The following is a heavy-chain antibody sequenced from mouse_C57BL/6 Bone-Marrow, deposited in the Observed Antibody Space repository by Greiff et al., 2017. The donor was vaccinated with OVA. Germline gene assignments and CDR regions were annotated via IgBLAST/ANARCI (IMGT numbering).Heavy chain of an antibody. CDR2: INPGSGGT. CDR3: ARGITTVEGFAY. J-gene: IGHJ3*01. V-gene: IGHV1-54*01. CDR1: GYAFTNYL. D-gene: IGHD1-1*01. Sequence: QVQLKESGAELVRPGTSVKVSCKASGYAFTNYLIEWVKQRPGQGLEWIGVINPGSGGTNYNEKFKGKATLTADKSSSTAYMQLSSLTSEDSAVYFCARGITTVEGFAYWGQGTLVTVSA.